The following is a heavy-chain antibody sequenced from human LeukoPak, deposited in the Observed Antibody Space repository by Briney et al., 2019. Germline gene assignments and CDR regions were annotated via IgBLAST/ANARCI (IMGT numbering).Heavy chain of an antibody. Sequence: SETLSLTCTVSGGSISSYYWSWIRQPPGKGLEWIGDICGSGSTNYNPSLKSRVTLSVDTSKNQFSLKLSSVTAPDTAVYYCAREGTSGTHLNLFDPWGQGTLVTVSS. CDR2: ICGSGST. CDR1: GGSISSYY. D-gene: IGHD1-1*01. V-gene: IGHV4-59*01. CDR3: AREGTSGTHLNLFDP. J-gene: IGHJ5*02.